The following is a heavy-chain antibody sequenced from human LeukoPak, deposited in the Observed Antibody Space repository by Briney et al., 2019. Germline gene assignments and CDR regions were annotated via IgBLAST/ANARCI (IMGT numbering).Heavy chain of an antibody. CDR3: AKGSGSYYNAFGWFDP. CDR1: GFTFSSYA. V-gene: IGHV3-23*01. J-gene: IGHJ5*02. CDR2: ISGSGGST. D-gene: IGHD3-10*01. Sequence: GGSLRLSCAASGFTFSSYAMSWVRQAPGKGLEWVSAISGSGGSTYYADSVKGRFTISRDNSKNTLYLQMNSLRAEDTAVYYCAKGSGSYYNAFGWFDPWGQGTPVTVSS.